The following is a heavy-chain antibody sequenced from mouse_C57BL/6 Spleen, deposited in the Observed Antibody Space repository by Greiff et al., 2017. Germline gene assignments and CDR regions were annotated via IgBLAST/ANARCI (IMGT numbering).Heavy chain of an antibody. CDR1: GYTFTDYE. CDR3: TRTGGWFAY. Sequence: VKLQESGAELVRPGASVTLSCKASGYTFTDYEMHWVKQTPVHGLEWIGAIDPETGGTAYNQKFKGKAILTADKSSSTAYMELRSLTSEDSAVYYCTRTGGWFAYWGQGTLVTVSA. V-gene: IGHV1-15*01. CDR2: IDPETGGT. J-gene: IGHJ3*01.